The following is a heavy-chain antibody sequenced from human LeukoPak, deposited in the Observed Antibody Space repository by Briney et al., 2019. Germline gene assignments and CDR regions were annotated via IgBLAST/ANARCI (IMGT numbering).Heavy chain of an antibody. Sequence: SETLSLTCTVSGGSISSSSYYWGWIRQPPGKGLERIGSIYYSGSTYYNPSLKSRVTISVDTSKNQFSLKLSSVTAADTAVYYCARLTRSDYVWGSYRYWDYWGQGTLVTVSS. CDR3: ARLTRSDYVWGSYRYWDY. V-gene: IGHV4-39*01. CDR2: IYYSGST. D-gene: IGHD3-16*02. J-gene: IGHJ4*02. CDR1: GGSISSSSYY.